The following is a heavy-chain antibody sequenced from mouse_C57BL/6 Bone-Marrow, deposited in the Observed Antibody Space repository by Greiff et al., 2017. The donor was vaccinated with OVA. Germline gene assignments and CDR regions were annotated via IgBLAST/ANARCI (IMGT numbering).Heavy chain of an antibody. V-gene: IGHV1-19*01. CDR3: ARVGGLRPMTMDY. CDR2: INPYNGGT. D-gene: IGHD2-4*01. Sequence: VQLQQSGPVLVKPGASVKMSCKASGYTFTDYYMNWVKQSHGKSLEWIGVINPYNGGTSYNQKFKGKATLTVDKSSSTAYMELNSLTSEDSAVYYCARVGGLRPMTMDYWGQGTSVTVSS. J-gene: IGHJ4*01. CDR1: GYTFTDYY.